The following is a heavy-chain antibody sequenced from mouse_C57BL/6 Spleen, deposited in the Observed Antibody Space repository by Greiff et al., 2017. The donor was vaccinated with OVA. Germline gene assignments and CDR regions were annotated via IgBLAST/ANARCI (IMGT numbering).Heavy chain of an antibody. Sequence: VKLMESGAELVRPGASVKLSCKASGYTFTDYYINWVKQRPGQGLEWIARIYPGSGNTYYNEKFKGKATLTAEKSSSTAYMQLSSLTSEDSAVYFCARARWGFDYWGQGTTLTVSS. D-gene: IGHD2-3*01. V-gene: IGHV1-76*01. CDR1: GYTFTDYY. J-gene: IGHJ2*01. CDR3: ARARWGFDY. CDR2: IYPGSGNT.